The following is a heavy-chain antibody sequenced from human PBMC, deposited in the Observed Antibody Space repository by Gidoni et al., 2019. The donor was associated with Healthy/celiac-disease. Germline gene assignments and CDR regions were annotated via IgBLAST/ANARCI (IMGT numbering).Heavy chain of an antibody. J-gene: IGHJ4*02. CDR2: INPNSGDT. CDR1: GYTFTGYY. V-gene: IGHV1-2*02. CDR3: ARDHFPRYTGSYSGHFDY. Sequence: QVQLVQSGAEVKKPGASVKVSCKASGYTFTGYYIHGVRQAPGQGLEWMGWINPNSGDTNYAQKFQGRVTRTRDTSISTAYMELSRLRSDDTAVYYCARDHFPRYTGSYSGHFDYWGQGTLVTVSS. D-gene: IGHD1-26*01.